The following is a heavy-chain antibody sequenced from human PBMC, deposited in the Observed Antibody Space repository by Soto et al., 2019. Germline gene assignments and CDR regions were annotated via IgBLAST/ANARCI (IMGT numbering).Heavy chain of an antibody. CDR1: GFTFSNFD. CDR2: IGAARDP. CDR3: ARAYTGRLPRRADYYYAMDV. J-gene: IGHJ6*02. V-gene: IGHV3-13*05. Sequence: GGSLRLSCATSGFTFSNFDMHWVRQVPGKGLEWVSAIGAARDPYYLGSVKGRFTISRENAKNSVYLQMNDLRAGDSAVYYCARAYTGRLPRRADYYYAMDVWGQGTTVTVSS. D-gene: IGHD2-2*02.